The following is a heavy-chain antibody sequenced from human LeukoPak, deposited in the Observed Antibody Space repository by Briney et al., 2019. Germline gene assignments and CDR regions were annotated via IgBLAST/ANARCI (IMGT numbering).Heavy chain of an antibody. V-gene: IGHV4-39*01. J-gene: IGHJ4*02. Sequence: PSETLSLTCTVSGDSISSSNYYWSWIRQPAGKGLEWIGSIYYSGSPFYNPSLKSPVTISVDTSKNQFSLKLRSVTAADTAVYYCARHGGPAPVYYFDYWGQGTLVTVSS. CDR3: ARHGGPAPVYYFDY. D-gene: IGHD6-13*01. CDR2: IYYSGSP. CDR1: GDSISSSNYY.